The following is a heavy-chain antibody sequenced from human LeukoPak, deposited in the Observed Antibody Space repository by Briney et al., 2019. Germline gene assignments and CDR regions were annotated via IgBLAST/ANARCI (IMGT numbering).Heavy chain of an antibody. CDR1: GFTFSNYA. Sequence: GGSLRLSXAASGFTFSNYAMTWVRQAPGRGLEWVSAISGSGGSTYYADSVKGRFTISRDNSKNTLYLQMNSLRAEDTAVYYCAGTRLGASPEWGQGTLVTVSS. J-gene: IGHJ4*02. V-gene: IGHV3-23*01. CDR3: AGTRLGASPE. CDR2: ISGSGGST. D-gene: IGHD3-16*01.